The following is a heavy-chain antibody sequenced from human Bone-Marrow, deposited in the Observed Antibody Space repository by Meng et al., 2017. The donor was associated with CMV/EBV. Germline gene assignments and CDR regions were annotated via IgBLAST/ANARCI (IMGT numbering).Heavy chain of an antibody. J-gene: IGHJ3*02. D-gene: IGHD6-13*01. CDR2: ISYDGSNK. V-gene: IGHV3-30-3*01. Sequence: GESLKISCAASGFTFSSYAMHWVRQAPGKGLEWVAVISYDGSNKYYADSVKGRFTISRDNSKNTLYLQMNSLRAEDTAVYYCARDQAAEVFAFYIWGQGTMVTASS. CDR3: ARDQAAEVFAFYI. CDR1: GFTFSSYA.